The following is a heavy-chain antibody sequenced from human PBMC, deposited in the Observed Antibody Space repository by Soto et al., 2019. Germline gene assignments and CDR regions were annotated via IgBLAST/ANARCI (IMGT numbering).Heavy chain of an antibody. J-gene: IGHJ5*02. V-gene: IGHV3-7*05. CDR3: ARGNRITIFGVVIDWFDP. CDR2: IKQDGSEK. CDR1: GFTFSSYW. Sequence: GGSLRLSCAASGFTFSSYWMSWVRQAPGKGLEWVANIKQDGSEKYYVDSVKGRFTISRDNAKNSLYLQMNSLRAEDTAVYYCARGNRITIFGVVIDWFDPWGQGTLVTVSS. D-gene: IGHD3-3*01.